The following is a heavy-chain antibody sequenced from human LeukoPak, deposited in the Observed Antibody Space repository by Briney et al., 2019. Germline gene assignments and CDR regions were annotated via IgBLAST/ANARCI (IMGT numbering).Heavy chain of an antibody. D-gene: IGHD6-19*01. J-gene: IGHJ5*02. CDR2: INPSAGST. V-gene: IGHV1-46*01. Sequence: ASVKVSFKASGYTFTSYYIHWVRQAPGQGLEWMGIINPSAGSTSYAQNFQGRVTMTRDTSTSTVYMELSSLRSEDTAMYYCARTGYSSGWYLNWFDPWGQGTLVTVSS. CDR3: ARTGYSSGWYLNWFDP. CDR1: GYTFTSYY.